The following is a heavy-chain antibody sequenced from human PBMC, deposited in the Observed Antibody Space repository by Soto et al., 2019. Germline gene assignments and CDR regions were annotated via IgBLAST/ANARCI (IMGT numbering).Heavy chain of an antibody. CDR3: ARGNCSGGSCYFLNDAFDI. J-gene: IGHJ3*02. V-gene: IGHV4-59*01. CDR2: IYYSGST. Sequence: QVQLQESGPGLVKPSETLSLTCTVSGGSISSYYWSWIRQPPGKGLEWIGYIYYSGSTNYNPSLKSRVTISVDTSKNQFSLKLSSVTAADTAVYYCARGNCSGGSCYFLNDAFDIWGQGTMVTVSS. CDR1: GGSISSYY. D-gene: IGHD2-15*01.